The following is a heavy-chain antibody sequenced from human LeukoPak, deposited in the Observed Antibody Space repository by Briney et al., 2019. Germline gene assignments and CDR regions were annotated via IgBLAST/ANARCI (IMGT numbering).Heavy chain of an antibody. Sequence: PGGSLRLSCAASGFTFSSYGMHWVRQAPGKGLEWVAVISYDGSNKYYADSVKGRFTISRDNSKNTLYLQVNSLRAEDTAVYYCAKDHTYSGSSDYWGQGTLVTVSS. J-gene: IGHJ4*02. CDR3: AKDHTYSGSSDY. CDR2: ISYDGSNK. D-gene: IGHD1-26*01. V-gene: IGHV3-30*18. CDR1: GFTFSSYG.